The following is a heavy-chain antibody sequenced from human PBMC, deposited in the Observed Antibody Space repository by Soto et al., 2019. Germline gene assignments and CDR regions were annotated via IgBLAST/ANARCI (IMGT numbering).Heavy chain of an antibody. Sequence: GGSLRLSCAASGFTFTSYGMHWVRQAPGKGLEWMALILHDGSAEYYADSVKGRFTISRDNSKNTLYLQMNSLRAEDTAVYYCAKPNPKNWFDPWGQGTLVTVSS. D-gene: IGHD2-8*01. CDR3: AKPNPKNWFDP. CDR2: ILHDGSAE. J-gene: IGHJ5*02. CDR1: GFTFTSYG. V-gene: IGHV3-30*18.